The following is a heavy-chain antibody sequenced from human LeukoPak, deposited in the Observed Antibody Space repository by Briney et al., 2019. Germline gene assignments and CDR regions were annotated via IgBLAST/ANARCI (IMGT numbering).Heavy chain of an antibody. Sequence: SETLSLTCTVSGGSISSYYWSWIRQPPGKGLEWIGYIHYSGSTNYNPSLKSRVTISVDTSKNQFSLKLSSVTAADTAVYYCARDGGYNFRAFDIWGQGTMVTVSS. CDR2: IHYSGST. CDR1: GGSISSYY. J-gene: IGHJ3*02. V-gene: IGHV4-59*01. CDR3: ARDGGYNFRAFDI. D-gene: IGHD5-24*01.